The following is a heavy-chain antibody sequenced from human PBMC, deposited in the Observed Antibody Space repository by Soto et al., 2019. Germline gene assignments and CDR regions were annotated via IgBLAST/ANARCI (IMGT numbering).Heavy chain of an antibody. CDR3: ARNLIGSSWTGNYYYYGMDV. Sequence: GSLRLSCAASGFTVSSNYMSWVRQTPGKGLEWVSVIYSGGSTYYADSVKGRFTISRDNSKNTLYLQMNSLRAEDTAVYYCARNLIGSSWTGNYYYYGMDVWGQGTTVTVSS. V-gene: IGHV3-53*01. CDR1: GFTVSSNY. CDR2: IYSGGST. J-gene: IGHJ6*02. D-gene: IGHD6-13*01.